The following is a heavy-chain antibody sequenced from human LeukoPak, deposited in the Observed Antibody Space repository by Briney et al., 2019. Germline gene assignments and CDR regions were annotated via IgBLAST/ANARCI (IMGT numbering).Heavy chain of an antibody. V-gene: IGHV3-74*01. D-gene: IGHD6-19*01. CDR2: INSGGSST. CDR1: GFTFSSYW. Sequence: GGSLRLSCAASGFTFSSYWMHWVRQAPGKGLVWVSRINSGGSSTSYADSVKGRFTISRDNAKNTLYLQMNSLRAEDTAVYYCARDHSGWHSTGVSPDYWGQGTLVTVSS. J-gene: IGHJ4*02. CDR3: ARDHSGWHSTGVSPDY.